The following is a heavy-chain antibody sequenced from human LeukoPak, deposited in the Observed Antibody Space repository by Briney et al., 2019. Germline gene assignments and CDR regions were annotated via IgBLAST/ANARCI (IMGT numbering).Heavy chain of an antibody. J-gene: IGHJ6*03. CDR3: AKLNDYYYYYMDV. V-gene: IGHV3-23*01. CDR2: IGPSGDKT. CDR1: GFTFSSYS. Sequence: GGSLRLSCAASGFTFSSYSMNWVRQAPGKGPEWVSGIGPSGDKTYYADSVKGRFTISRDNSKNTLYLQMNSLRAEDTAVYYCAKLNDYYYYYMDVWGKGTTVTISS.